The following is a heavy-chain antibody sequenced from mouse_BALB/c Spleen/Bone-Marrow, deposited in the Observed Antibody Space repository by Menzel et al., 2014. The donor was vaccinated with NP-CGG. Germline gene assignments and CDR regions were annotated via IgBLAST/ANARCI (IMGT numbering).Heavy chain of an antibody. CDR2: IFPGTGTT. V-gene: IGHV1S132*01. CDR1: GYTFTSYW. J-gene: IGHJ2*01. CDR3: ASRDSSGYVPDY. D-gene: IGHD3-2*01. Sequence: QVQLQQSGAELVKPGASVKLSCKTSGYTFTSYWIQWVKQRPGQGLGWIGEIFPGTGTTYYNEKFKGKATLTIDTSSSTAYMQLSSLTSEDSAVYFCASRDSSGYVPDYWCQGTTLTVSS.